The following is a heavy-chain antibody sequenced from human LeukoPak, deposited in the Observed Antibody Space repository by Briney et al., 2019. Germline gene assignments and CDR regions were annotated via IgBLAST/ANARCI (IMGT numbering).Heavy chain of an antibody. CDR2: IYHSGST. J-gene: IGHJ4*02. CDR3: ASTYSGSYSFDY. Sequence: SETLSLTCAVSGGSISSGGYSWSWIRQPPGKGLEWIGYIYHSGSTNYNPSLKSRVTISVDTSKNQFSLKLSSVTAADTAVYYCASTYSGSYSFDYWGQGTLVTVSS. CDR1: GGSISSGGYS. V-gene: IGHV4-30-2*01. D-gene: IGHD1-26*01.